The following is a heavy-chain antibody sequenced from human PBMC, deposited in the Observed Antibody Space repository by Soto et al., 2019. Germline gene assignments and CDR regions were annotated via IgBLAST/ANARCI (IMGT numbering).Heavy chain of an antibody. CDR2: INPNSGGT. CDR3: ARGGSSSLDY. J-gene: IGHJ4*02. CDR1: GYTFTGYY. D-gene: IGHD6-6*01. Sequence: QVQLVQSGAEVKKPGASVKVSCKASGYTFTGYYMHWVRQAPGQGPEWMGWINPNSGGTTYAQKFQGRVTVTRDTSISTAYMELSSLRSDDTAVYYCARGGSSSLDYWGQGTLVTASS. V-gene: IGHV1-2*02.